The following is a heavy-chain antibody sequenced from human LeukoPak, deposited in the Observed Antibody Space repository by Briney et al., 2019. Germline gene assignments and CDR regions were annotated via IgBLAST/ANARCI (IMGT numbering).Heavy chain of an antibody. J-gene: IGHJ4*02. D-gene: IGHD6-13*01. CDR3: ARLRRDSSSWANFDY. Sequence: SETLSLTCTVSGGSISSGSYYWSWIRQPAGKGLEWIGRIYTSGSTNYNPSLKSRVTISVDTSKNQFSLKLSSVTAADTAVYYCARLRRDSSSWANFDYWGQGTPVTVSS. CDR2: IYTSGST. CDR1: GGSISSGSYY. V-gene: IGHV4-61*02.